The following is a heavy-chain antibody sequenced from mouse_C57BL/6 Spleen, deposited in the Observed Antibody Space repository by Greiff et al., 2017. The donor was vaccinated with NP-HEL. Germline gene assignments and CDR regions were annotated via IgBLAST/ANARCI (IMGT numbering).Heavy chain of an antibody. V-gene: IGHV5-4*01. CDR3: ARDRLSAMDY. Sequence: EVQGVESGGGLVKPGGSLKLSCAASGFTFSSYAMSWVRQTPEKRLEWVATISDGGSYTYYPDNVKGRFTISRDNAKNNLYLQMSHLKSEDTAMYYCARDRLSAMDYWGQGTSVTVSS. CDR1: GFTFSSYA. D-gene: IGHD2-2*01. CDR2: ISDGGSYT. J-gene: IGHJ4*01.